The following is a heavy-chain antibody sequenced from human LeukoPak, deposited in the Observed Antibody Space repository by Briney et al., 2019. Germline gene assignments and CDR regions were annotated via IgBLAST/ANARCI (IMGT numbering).Heavy chain of an antibody. J-gene: IGHJ2*01. CDR2: MDSSGST. CDR1: GDSISSRSYY. V-gene: IGHV4-39*02. Sequence: SETLSLTCTVSGDSISSRSYYWAWLRPAPVKGLEWIGSMDSSGSTYYNPSLKIRLTLSVDTSKNLFSLRLISVTAADTAVYYCANSLGGDYGWFGGQFGLWGRGTLVTVSS. D-gene: IGHD4-17*01. CDR3: ANSLGGDYGWFGGQFGL.